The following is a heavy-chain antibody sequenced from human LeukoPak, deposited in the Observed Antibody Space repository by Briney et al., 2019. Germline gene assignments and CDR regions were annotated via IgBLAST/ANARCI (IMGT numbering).Heavy chain of an antibody. D-gene: IGHD3-22*01. CDR1: GFTFSSYW. CDR2: IKQDGSEK. V-gene: IGHV3-7*01. J-gene: IGHJ4*02. Sequence: GGSLRLSCAASGFTFSSYWMSWVRQAPGKGLEWVANIKQDGSEKYYVDSVKGRFTISRDNAKNSLYLQMNSLRAEDTAVYYCARDETYYYDSSGYYPPGDYWGQGTLVTVSS. CDR3: ARDETYYYDSSGYYPPGDY.